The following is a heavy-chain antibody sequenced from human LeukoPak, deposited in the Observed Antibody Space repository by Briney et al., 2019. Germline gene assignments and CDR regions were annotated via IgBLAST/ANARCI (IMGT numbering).Heavy chain of an antibody. V-gene: IGHV3-7*01. J-gene: IGHJ4*02. Sequence: PGGCLRLSCAASGFTFSNYWMSWVRQAPGKGLEWVANIKQDGSEKYYVDSVKGRFTISRDNAKNSLYLHMNSLRVEDTAVYYCATRVLRGQGTLVTVSS. CDR3: ATRVL. D-gene: IGHD3-3*01. CDR2: IKQDGSEK. CDR1: GFTFSNYW.